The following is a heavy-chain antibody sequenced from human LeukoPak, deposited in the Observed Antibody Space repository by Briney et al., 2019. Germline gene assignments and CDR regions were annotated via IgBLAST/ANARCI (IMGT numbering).Heavy chain of an antibody. J-gene: IGHJ3*01. CDR2: INSDGSST. V-gene: IGHV3-74*03. D-gene: IGHD3-16*01. CDR1: GFSFSTYW. Sequence: GGSLRLSCAASGFSFSTYWMHWVRQVPGKGLVWVSRINSDGSSTTYADSVKGRFTISRDNAKNTLYLQMNSLRAEDTAVYYCARDFLHLGGWGQGTMVTVSS. CDR3: ARDFLHLGG.